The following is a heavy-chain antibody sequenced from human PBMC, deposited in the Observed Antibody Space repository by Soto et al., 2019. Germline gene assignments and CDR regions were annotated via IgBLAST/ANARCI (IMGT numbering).Heavy chain of an antibody. Sequence: PGGSLRLSCAASGFTFSDYYMSWVRQAPGRGLEWVSHISNSGQTIFYADSVKGRFTISRDNAKTSLYLQMNSLRAEDTAVYYCARDVLTVYFSPPWYYDYWGQGTLVTVSS. CDR1: GFTFSDYY. D-gene: IGHD3-9*01. CDR3: ARDVLTVYFSPPWYYDY. V-gene: IGHV3-11*01. CDR2: ISNSGQTI. J-gene: IGHJ4*02.